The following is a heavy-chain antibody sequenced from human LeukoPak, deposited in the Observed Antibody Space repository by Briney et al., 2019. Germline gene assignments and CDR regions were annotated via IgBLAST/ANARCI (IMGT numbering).Heavy chain of an antibody. Sequence: SETLSLTCTVSGGSIRSNSYYWGWIRQPPGKGLEWIGSIYYSGDTYYNPSLKSRRVTISVDTSKNQFSLRLSSVTAADTAVYYCARHQWHYYYYMGVWGKGSTVTVSS. D-gene: IGHD6-19*01. CDR1: GGSIRSNSYY. V-gene: IGHV4-39*01. CDR2: IYYSGDT. CDR3: ARHQWHYYYYMGV. J-gene: IGHJ6*03.